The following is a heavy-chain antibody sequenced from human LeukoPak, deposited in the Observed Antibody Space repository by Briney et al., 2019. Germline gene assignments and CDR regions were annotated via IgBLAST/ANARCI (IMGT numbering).Heavy chain of an antibody. Sequence: GGSLRLXCAASGFTFSSYAMSWVRQAPGKELEWVSATSGSGDGTFYADSVKGRFTISRDNSKNTLYLQMNSLRAEDTAIYYCAKLRDFFDSSGQFDYWGQGTLVTVSS. D-gene: IGHD3-22*01. CDR2: TSGSGDGT. CDR3: AKLRDFFDSSGQFDY. V-gene: IGHV3-23*01. CDR1: GFTFSSYA. J-gene: IGHJ4*02.